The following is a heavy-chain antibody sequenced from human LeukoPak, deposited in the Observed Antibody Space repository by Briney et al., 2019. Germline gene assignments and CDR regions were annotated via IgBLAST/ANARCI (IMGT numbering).Heavy chain of an antibody. CDR3: ARDCSGGSCYGAFDI. CDR1: GASIRSGDYY. D-gene: IGHD2-15*01. CDR2: IYDSGST. J-gene: IGHJ3*02. V-gene: IGHV4-30-4*01. Sequence: SETLSLTCTVSGASIRSGDYYWSWLRQPPGKGLEWIGYIYDSGSTYYNPSLKSRITISVDTSENRFSLKLSSVTATDTAVYYCARDCSGGSCYGAFDIWGQGTMVTVSS.